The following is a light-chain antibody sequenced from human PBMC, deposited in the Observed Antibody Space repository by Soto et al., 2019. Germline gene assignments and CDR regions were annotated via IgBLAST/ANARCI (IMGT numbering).Light chain of an antibody. CDR2: EVS. CDR3: CSYAGHGAWV. CDR1: SGDVGNYDL. Sequence: SALTQPASVSGSPGQSITISCSGSSGDVGNYDLVSWYQQIPGKAPQLMIFEVSRRPSRVSDRFSGSKSGNTASLTISGLQAEDEGDFYCCSYAGHGAWVFGGGTKLTVL. J-gene: IGLJ3*02. V-gene: IGLV2-23*02.